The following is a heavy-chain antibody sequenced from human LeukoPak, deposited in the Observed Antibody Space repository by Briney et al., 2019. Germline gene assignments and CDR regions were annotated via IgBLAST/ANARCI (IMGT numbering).Heavy chain of an antibody. Sequence: GGSLRLSCAASGFTFSSYSMNWVRQAPGKGLEWVSSISSSSSYIYYADSVKGRFTISRDNAKNSLYLQMNSRRAEDTAVYYCASGIVGATGDYWGQGTLVTVSS. CDR2: ISSSSSYI. J-gene: IGHJ4*02. V-gene: IGHV3-21*01. D-gene: IGHD1-26*01. CDR1: GFTFSSYS. CDR3: ASGIVGATGDY.